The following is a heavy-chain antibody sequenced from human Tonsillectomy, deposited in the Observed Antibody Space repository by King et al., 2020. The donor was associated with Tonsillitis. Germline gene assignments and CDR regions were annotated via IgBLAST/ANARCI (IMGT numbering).Heavy chain of an antibody. V-gene: IGHV1-2*02. CDR1: GYTFTGYY. CDR2: INPNSGGT. Sequence: VQLVQSGAEVKKPGASVKVSCKASGYTFTGYYMHWVRQAPGQGLEWMGWINPNSGGTNYAQKFQGRVTMTRDTSISTAYMELSRLRSDDTAVYYCARTPYYYDSSGRDFDIWGQGTMVTVSS. D-gene: IGHD3-22*01. CDR3: ARTPYYYDSSGRDFDI. J-gene: IGHJ3*02.